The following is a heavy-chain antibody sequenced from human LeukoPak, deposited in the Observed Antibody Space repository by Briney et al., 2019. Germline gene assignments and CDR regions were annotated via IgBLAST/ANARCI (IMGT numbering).Heavy chain of an antibody. CDR1: GGSISSYY. V-gene: IGHV4-59*12. Sequence: SETLSLTCTVSGGSISSYYWSWIRQTPGKGLEWIGYIYYSGSTNFNPSLKSRVTISVDTSKIQFSLKLSSVTAADTAVYYCARLSVYFKCNNWNEKYYYMDVWGKGTTVTVSS. J-gene: IGHJ6*03. CDR2: IYYSGST. CDR3: ARLSVYFKCNNWNEKYYYMDV. D-gene: IGHD1-20*01.